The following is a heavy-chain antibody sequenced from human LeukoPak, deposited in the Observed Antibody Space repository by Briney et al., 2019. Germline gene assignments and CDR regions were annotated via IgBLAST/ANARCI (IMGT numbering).Heavy chain of an antibody. Sequence: ASVKVSCKASGYTFTGYYMHWVRQAPGQGLERMGWINPNSGDTNYAQKFQGRVTMTRDTSVSTAYMELTRLRSDDTAVYYCARELFAVAAATPNLFDPWGQGTLVTVSS. CDR3: ARELFAVAAATPNLFDP. V-gene: IGHV1-2*02. D-gene: IGHD2-15*01. J-gene: IGHJ5*02. CDR2: INPNSGDT. CDR1: GYTFTGYY.